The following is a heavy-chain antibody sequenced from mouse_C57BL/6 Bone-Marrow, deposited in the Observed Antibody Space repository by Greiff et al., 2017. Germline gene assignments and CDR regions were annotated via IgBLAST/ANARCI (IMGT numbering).Heavy chain of an antibody. CDR2: IWSGGST. J-gene: IGHJ3*01. Sequence: VKVVESGPGLVQPSQSLSFTCTVSGFSLTSYGVHWVRQSPGKGLEWLGVIWSGGSTDYNAAFISRLSISKDNSKSQVFFKMNSLQADDTAIYYCARKNYSNYEFAYGGQGTLVTVSA. V-gene: IGHV2-2*01. CDR1: GFSLTSYG. CDR3: ARKNYSNYEFAY. D-gene: IGHD2-5*01.